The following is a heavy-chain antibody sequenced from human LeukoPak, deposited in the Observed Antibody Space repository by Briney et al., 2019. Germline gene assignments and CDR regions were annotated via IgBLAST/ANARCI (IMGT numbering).Heavy chain of an antibody. V-gene: IGHV3-53*01. CDR3: AKDIVGGGDDY. CDR1: GFTVSSNY. D-gene: IGHD2-21*02. J-gene: IGHJ4*02. CDR2: IYSGGSR. Sequence: PGGSLRLSCAASGFTVSSNYMSWVRQAPGKGLEWVSVIYSGGSRYYADSVKGRFTVSRDNAKNSIYLQMNSLRVEDTAVYYCAKDIVGGGDDYWGQGTLVIVSS.